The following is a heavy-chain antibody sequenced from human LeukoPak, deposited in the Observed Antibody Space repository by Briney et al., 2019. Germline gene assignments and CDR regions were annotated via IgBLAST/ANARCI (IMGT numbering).Heavy chain of an antibody. J-gene: IGHJ6*02. CDR2: MSNSGDTT. Sequence: PGGSLRLSCAASGFTFSSYAMSWVRQAPGKGLEWVSAMSNSGDTTYYADSVKGRFTISRDTSKNTLYLQMNSLRADDTAVYYCARESRLRRENYYYGLDVWGQGTTVTVSS. CDR3: ARESRLRRENYYYGLDV. CDR1: GFTFSSYA. V-gene: IGHV3-23*01. D-gene: IGHD1-26*01.